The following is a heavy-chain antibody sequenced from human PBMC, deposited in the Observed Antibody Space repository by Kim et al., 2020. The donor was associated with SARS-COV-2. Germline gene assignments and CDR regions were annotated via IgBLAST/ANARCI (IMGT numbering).Heavy chain of an antibody. V-gene: IGHV1-18*04. CDR1: GYTFTSYG. Sequence: ASVKVSCKASGYTFTSYGISWVRQAPGQGLEWMGRISTYNGNTSYAQKLQARFTMTTDTSTSTAYMELRSLRSDDTAVYYCARDLTGGGWLVPWGQGTLVSVSS. CDR3: ARDLTGGGWLVP. D-gene: IGHD6-19*01. J-gene: IGHJ4*02. CDR2: ISTYNGNT.